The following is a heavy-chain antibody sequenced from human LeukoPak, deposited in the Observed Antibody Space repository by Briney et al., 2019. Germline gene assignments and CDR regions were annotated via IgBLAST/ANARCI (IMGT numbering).Heavy chain of an antibody. CDR1: GGSISSGGYY. CDR2: IYYSGST. V-gene: IGHV4-31*03. Sequence: SETLSLTCTVSGGSISSGGYYWSWIRQHPGKGLEWIGYIYYSGSTYYNPSLKSRVTISVDTSKNQFSLKLSSVTAADTAVYYCARDSVEFYYDSSGYFDYWGQGTLVPSPQ. D-gene: IGHD3-22*01. J-gene: IGHJ4*02. CDR3: ARDSVEFYYDSSGYFDY.